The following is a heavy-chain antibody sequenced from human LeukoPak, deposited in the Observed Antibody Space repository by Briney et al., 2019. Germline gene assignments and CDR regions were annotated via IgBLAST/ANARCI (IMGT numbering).Heavy chain of an antibody. J-gene: IGHJ4*02. Sequence: TSETLSLTCNVSGGSINSGSYYWSWIRQPAGKGLEWIGRIYTSGSTNYNPSLESRVTISVDTSKNQFSLKLSSVTAADTAVYYCARAEITIFGVVISNYFDYWGQETLVTVSS. V-gene: IGHV4-61*02. CDR1: GGSINSGSYY. CDR2: IYTSGST. D-gene: IGHD3-3*01. CDR3: ARAEITIFGVVISNYFDY.